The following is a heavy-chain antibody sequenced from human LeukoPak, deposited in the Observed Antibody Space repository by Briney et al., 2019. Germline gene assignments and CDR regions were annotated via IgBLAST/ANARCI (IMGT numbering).Heavy chain of an antibody. CDR1: GGSISSGGYY. D-gene: IGHD3-10*01. V-gene: IGHV4-31*03. J-gene: IGHJ4*02. CDR3: ARGPRRITMVRGAGFFDY. CDR2: IYYSGST. Sequence: PSQTLSLTCTVSGGSISSGGYYWSWIRQLPGKGLEWIGYIYYSGSTYYNPSLKSRLTISVDTSKNQFSLKLSSVTAADTAVYYCARGPRRITMVRGAGFFDYWGQGTLVTVSS.